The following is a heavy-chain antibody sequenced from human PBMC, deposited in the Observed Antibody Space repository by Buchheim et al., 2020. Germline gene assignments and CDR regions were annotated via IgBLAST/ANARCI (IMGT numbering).Heavy chain of an antibody. Sequence: QLQLQESGPGLVKPSETLSLTCTVSGGSISSSSYYWGCVRQPPGQGLEWIGRIYYSGSTYYNPSLKSRITTSVDTSKNQFSLKVNSVTAADTAVYCCARLGLVNTDLFDYWGQGTL. D-gene: IGHD3-9*01. CDR3: ARLGLVNTDLFDY. J-gene: IGHJ4*02. CDR1: GGSISSSSYY. V-gene: IGHV4-39*01. CDR2: IYYSGST.